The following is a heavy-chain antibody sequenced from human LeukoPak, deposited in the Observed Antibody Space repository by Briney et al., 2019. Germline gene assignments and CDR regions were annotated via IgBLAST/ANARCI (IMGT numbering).Heavy chain of an antibody. CDR2: IYYSGST. CDR3: ARDWGALGYCSGGSCYPLWGYFDY. CDR1: GGSFSGYY. J-gene: IGHJ4*02. V-gene: IGHV4-34*11. Sequence: SETLSLTCAVYGGSFSGYYWSWIRQPPGKGLEWIGYIYYSGSTNYNPSFKSRVTISVDTSKNQFSLKLSSVTAADTAVYYCARDWGALGYCSGGSCYPLWGYFDYWGQGTLVTVSS. D-gene: IGHD2-15*01.